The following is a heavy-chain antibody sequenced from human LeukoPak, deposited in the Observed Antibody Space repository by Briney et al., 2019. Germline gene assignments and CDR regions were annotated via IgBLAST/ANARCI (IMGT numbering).Heavy chain of an antibody. Sequence: PSETLSLTCTVSGGSISSGGYYWSWIRQHPGKGLEWIGYIYYSGSTYYNPSLKSRVTISVDTSKNQFSLKLSSVTAADTAVYYCARDGGGITMVRGITWGQGTLVTVSS. CDR3: ARDGGGITMVRGIT. D-gene: IGHD3-10*01. CDR2: IYYSGST. V-gene: IGHV4-31*03. J-gene: IGHJ5*02. CDR1: GGSISSGGYY.